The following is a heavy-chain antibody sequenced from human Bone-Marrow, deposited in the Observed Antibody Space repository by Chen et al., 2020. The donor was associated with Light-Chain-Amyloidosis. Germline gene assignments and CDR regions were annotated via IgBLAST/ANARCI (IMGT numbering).Heavy chain of an antibody. J-gene: IGHJ4*02. CDR1: GFTFRTSW. D-gene: IGHD5-12*01. V-gene: IGHV3-74*01. Sequence: DVQLLESGGGLVQPGGSLRLSCAASGFTFRTSWMHWVRQPPGKGLVWVSRINPDGTRVDYADSVRGRFTISRDDAKSTVYLQMNSLRAEDTAVYYCSREFTGYDDYWGQGTLVTVSS. CDR3: SREFTGYDDY. CDR2: INPDGTRV.